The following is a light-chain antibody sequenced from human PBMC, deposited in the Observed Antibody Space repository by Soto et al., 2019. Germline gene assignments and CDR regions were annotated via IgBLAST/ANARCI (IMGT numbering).Light chain of an antibody. CDR2: KAS. J-gene: IGKJ1*01. V-gene: IGKV1-5*03. CDR3: QRYNSYSWT. CDR1: QSISSW. Sequence: DIQMTQSPSTLSASVGDRVTITCRASQSISSWLAWYQQKPGKAPKLLIHKASSLESGVPSRFSGSGSGTEFTLTISSLQPDDFATYYCQRYNSYSWTFGQGTKVDIK.